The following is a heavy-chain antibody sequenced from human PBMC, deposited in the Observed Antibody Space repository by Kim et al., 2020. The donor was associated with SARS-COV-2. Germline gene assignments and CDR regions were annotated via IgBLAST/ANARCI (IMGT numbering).Heavy chain of an antibody. CDR3: ARDYKILWFGELSGWFDP. CDR2: ISSSSSTI. J-gene: IGHJ5*02. Sequence: GGSLRLSCAASGFTFSSYSMNWVRQAPGKGQEWVSYISSSSSTIYYADSVKGRFTISRDNAKNSLYLQMNSLRDEDTAVYYCARDYKILWFGELSGWFDPWGQGTLVTVSS. D-gene: IGHD3-10*01. CDR1: GFTFSSYS. V-gene: IGHV3-48*02.